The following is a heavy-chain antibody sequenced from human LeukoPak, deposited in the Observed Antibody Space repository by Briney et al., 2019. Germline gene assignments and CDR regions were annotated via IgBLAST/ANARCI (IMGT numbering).Heavy chain of an antibody. Sequence: SETLSLTCSVSGGSISRGGYYWGWIRQPPGKGLEWIGNIYHSGSTYYSPSLKSRVTISVDTSKNQFSLKVNSVTAADTAVYYCHGSGGFYPFDYWGQGTLVTVSS. D-gene: IGHD2-15*01. J-gene: IGHJ4*02. CDR1: GGSISRGGYY. V-gene: IGHV4-39*01. CDR2: IYHSGST. CDR3: HGSGGFYPFDY.